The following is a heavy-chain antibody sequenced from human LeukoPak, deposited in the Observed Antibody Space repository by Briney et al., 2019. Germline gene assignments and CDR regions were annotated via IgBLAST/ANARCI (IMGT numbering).Heavy chain of an antibody. CDR1: GFTFSSYA. D-gene: IGHD2-2*01. Sequence: GGSLRLSCAASGFTFSSYAMSWVRQAPGKGLEWVSAISGSGGSTYYADSVKGRFTISRDNSKNTLYLQMNSLRAEDTAVYYCAKSDIVVVPAAYKRSNDAFDIWGQGTMVTVS. J-gene: IGHJ3*02. CDR2: ISGSGGST. V-gene: IGHV3-23*01. CDR3: AKSDIVVVPAAYKRSNDAFDI.